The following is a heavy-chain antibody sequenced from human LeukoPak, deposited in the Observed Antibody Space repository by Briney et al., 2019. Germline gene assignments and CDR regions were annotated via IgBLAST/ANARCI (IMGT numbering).Heavy chain of an antibody. CDR1: GGSFSGYY. D-gene: IGHD3-16*01. V-gene: IGHV4-34*01. CDR3: ARALRYSIMIRPYYYMDV. Sequence: SETLSLTCAVHGGSFSGYYWSWIRQPPGKGLEWIGEINHSGSTNYNPSLKSRVTISVDTSKNQFSLKLSSVTAADTAVYYCARALRYSIMIRPYYYMDVWGKGTTVTVSS. CDR2: INHSGST. J-gene: IGHJ6*03.